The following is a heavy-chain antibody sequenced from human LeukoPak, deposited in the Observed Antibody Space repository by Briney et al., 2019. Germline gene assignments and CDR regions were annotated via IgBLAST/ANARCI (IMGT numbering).Heavy chain of an antibody. CDR3: AAQGDYGDDWYDY. V-gene: IGHV4-30-4*07. CDR1: GGSISSGSYS. CDR2: FYYTGNT. J-gene: IGHJ4*02. D-gene: IGHD4-17*01. Sequence: SETLSPTCAVSGGSISSGSYSWSWIRQPPGKGLEWIGYFYYTGNTYYNPSLKSRVTISLDTSKNQFSLKLTSVTAADTAVYYCAAQGDYGDDWYDYWGQGTLVTVSS.